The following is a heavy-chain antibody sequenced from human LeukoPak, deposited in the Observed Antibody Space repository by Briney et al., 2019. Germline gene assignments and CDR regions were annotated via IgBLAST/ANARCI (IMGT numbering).Heavy chain of an antibody. J-gene: IGHJ3*02. CDR1: GYTFTSYG. CDR2: ISAYNGNT. D-gene: IGHD6-19*01. Sequence: ASVKVSCKASGYTFTSYGISWVRQAPGQGLGWMGWISAYNGNTNYAQKLQGRVTMTTDTSTSTAYMELRSLRSDDTAVYYCARVVEQWLVRAFDIWGQGTMVTVSS. V-gene: IGHV1-18*01. CDR3: ARVVEQWLVRAFDI.